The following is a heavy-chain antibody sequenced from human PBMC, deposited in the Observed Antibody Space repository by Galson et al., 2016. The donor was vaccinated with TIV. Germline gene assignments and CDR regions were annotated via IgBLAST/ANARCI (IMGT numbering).Heavy chain of an antibody. Sequence: QSGAEVKKPGESLKISCKGSGYSFSNYWINWVRQMPGKGLEWMGRIDVSDSYTNYSPSFQGQVTLSVDKSTRAAYLQWRSLKASDTAIYYCARQAGRGYGMDVGGHGTTVTVSS. CDR3: ARQAGRGYGMDV. J-gene: IGHJ6*02. CDR1: GYSFSNYW. V-gene: IGHV5-10-1*04. CDR2: IDVSDSYT. D-gene: IGHD3-3*01.